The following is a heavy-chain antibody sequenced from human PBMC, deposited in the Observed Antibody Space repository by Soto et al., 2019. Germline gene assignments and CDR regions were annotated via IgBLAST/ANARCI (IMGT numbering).Heavy chain of an antibody. J-gene: IGHJ4*02. CDR3: AHRPIVGAAI. CDR2: IYHSGST. CDR1: GGSISHSTW. Sequence: QVQLQESRQGLVKPSGTLSLTCGVFGGSISHSTWWTWVRQPPGKGLEWIGEIYHSGSTNYNSSLMSRVTISLDKVNNQFSLQLTSVTAADTAVYYCAHRPIVGAAIWGQGTLVSVSS. D-gene: IGHD1-26*01. V-gene: IGHV4-4*02.